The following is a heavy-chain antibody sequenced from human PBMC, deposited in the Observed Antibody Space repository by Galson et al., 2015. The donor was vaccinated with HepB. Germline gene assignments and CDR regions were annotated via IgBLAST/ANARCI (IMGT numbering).Heavy chain of an antibody. D-gene: IGHD3-10*01. Sequence: SVKVSCKASGFTFTSSAMQWVRQARGQRLEWIGWIVVSSGNTNYAQKFQERVTITRDMSTSTAYMELSSLRSEDTAVYYCAADHGYYGSGSLTDNYYYYGMDVWGQGTTVTVSS. J-gene: IGHJ6*02. CDR3: AADHGYYGSGSLTDNYYYYGMDV. V-gene: IGHV1-58*02. CDR2: IVVSSGNT. CDR1: GFTFTSSA.